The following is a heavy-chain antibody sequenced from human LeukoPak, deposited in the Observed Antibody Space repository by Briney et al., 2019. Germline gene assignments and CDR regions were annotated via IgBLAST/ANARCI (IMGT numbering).Heavy chain of an antibody. J-gene: IGHJ6*03. V-gene: IGHV4-38-2*01. CDR2: LYHSDSA. CDR3: ARQHDSYYYYYIDV. CDR1: GYSISNGYY. Sequence: SQTLSLTCAVSGYSISNGYYWGWIRPPPGRGLEWIGSLYHSDSAYYNTSLRSRVSMSVDTSKNQFSLTLSFVTAADTAVYYCARQHDSYYYYYIDVWGSGTTVTVSS.